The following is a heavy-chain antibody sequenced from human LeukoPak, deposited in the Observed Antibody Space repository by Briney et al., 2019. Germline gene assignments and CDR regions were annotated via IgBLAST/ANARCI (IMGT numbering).Heavy chain of an antibody. D-gene: IGHD3-10*01. V-gene: IGHV3-33*01. CDR2: VWHDGSNI. CDR3: ARELFGSGSCPDY. Sequence: GGSLTLSCTAPGFTFSSYAIHWLRQATGKGLEWVALVWHDGSNIYYADSVKGRFTISRDNSKNTVYLQTNSLRAEDTAVYYCARELFGSGSCPDYWGQGTLVTVSS. CDR1: GFTFSSYA. J-gene: IGHJ4*02.